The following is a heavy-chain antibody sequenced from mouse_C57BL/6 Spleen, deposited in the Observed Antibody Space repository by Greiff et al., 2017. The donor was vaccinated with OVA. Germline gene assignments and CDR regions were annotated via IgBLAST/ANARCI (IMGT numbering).Heavy chain of an antibody. CDR2: IDPSDSYT. V-gene: IGHV1-69*01. CDR1: GYTFTSYW. J-gene: IGHJ4*01. CDR3: ARRGYYYGSRHYAMDY. D-gene: IGHD1-1*01. Sequence: VQLQQPGAELVMPGASVKLSCKASGYTFTSYWMHWVKQRPGQGLEWIGEIDPSDSYTNYNQKFKGKSTLTVDKSSSTAYMQLSSLTSEDSAVYYCARRGYYYGSRHYAMDYWGQGTSVTVSS.